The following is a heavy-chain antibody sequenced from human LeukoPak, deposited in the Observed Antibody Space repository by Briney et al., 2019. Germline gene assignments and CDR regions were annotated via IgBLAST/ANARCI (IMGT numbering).Heavy chain of an antibody. V-gene: IGHV4-59*01. CDR2: IYYSGST. Sequence: SETLSLTCTVSGGSISSYYWSWIRQPPGKGLEWIGYIYYSGSTNYHPSLKSRVTISVDTSKNQFSLKLSSVTAADTAVYYCARGLVGARYYFDYWGQGTLVTVSS. CDR3: ARGLVGARYYFDY. J-gene: IGHJ4*02. CDR1: GGSISSYY. D-gene: IGHD1-26*01.